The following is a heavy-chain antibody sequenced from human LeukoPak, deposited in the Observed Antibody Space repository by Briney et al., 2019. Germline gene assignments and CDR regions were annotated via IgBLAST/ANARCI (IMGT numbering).Heavy chain of an antibody. D-gene: IGHD4-17*01. CDR1: GFTFSNYE. Sequence: GGSLRLSCAASGFTFSNYELNWVRQAPEKGLEWVSYISTSGATMFYADSVKGRFTISRDNAKNSVYLQMHSLRAEDTALYYCARTYYDDWGHGGQGTLVTVSS. CDR3: ARTYYDDWGH. CDR2: ISTSGATM. V-gene: IGHV3-48*03. J-gene: IGHJ4*02.